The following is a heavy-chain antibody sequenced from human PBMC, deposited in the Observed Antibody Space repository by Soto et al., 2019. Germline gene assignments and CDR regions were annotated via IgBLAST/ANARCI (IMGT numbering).Heavy chain of an antibody. CDR3: AKDVF. CDR2: ISGSGGDT. D-gene: IGHD2-21*01. J-gene: IGHJ4*02. V-gene: IGHV3-23*01. Sequence: PXESLSLSCAASGFTFSNSALSWVRQAPGKGLEWVSAISGSGGDTYYADSVRGRFTISRDNSKSTLYLQMNSLRAEDTAVYFCAKDVFGGQGTLVTVSS. CDR1: GFTFSNSA.